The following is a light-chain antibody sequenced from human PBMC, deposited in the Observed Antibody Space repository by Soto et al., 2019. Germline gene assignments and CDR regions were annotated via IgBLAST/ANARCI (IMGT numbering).Light chain of an antibody. CDR1: QSVSSY. CDR3: QQRSNWPLT. J-gene: IGKJ4*01. CDR2: DAS. V-gene: IGKV3-11*01. Sequence: ELVLTQSPATLSLSPGERATLSCRASQSVSSYLAWYQQKPGQAPRLLIYDASNRATGIPARFSGSGSGTDFTLTISSLEPEDFAVYYCQQRSNWPLTFGGGNKVEIK.